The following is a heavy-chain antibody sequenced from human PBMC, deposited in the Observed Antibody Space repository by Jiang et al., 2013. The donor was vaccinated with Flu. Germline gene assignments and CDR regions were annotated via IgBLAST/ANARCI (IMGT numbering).Heavy chain of an antibody. V-gene: IGHV4-39*07. CDR1: GGSISSSSYY. J-gene: IGHJ4*02. Sequence: KPSETLSLTCTVSGGSISSSSYYWVWIRQPPGKGLEWIGSIYDSGSTYYNPSLKSRVTMSVDTSKNQFSLRLSSVTAADTAVYYCARAQKYSGFELPYFDFWGQGTLVTVSS. D-gene: IGHD5-12*01. CDR3: ARAQKYSGFELPYFDF. CDR2: IYDSGST.